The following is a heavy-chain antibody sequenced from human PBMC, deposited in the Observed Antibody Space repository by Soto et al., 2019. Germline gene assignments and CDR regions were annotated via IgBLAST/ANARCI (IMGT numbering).Heavy chain of an antibody. Sequence: ASVKVSCKASGYTFTSYYMHWVRQAPGQGLEWMGIINPSGGSTSYAQKFQGRVTMTRDTSTSTVYMELSSLRSEDTAVYYCARVGYYYDCSGYPDAFDIWSQGTMVTVSS. CDR2: INPSGGST. J-gene: IGHJ3*02. D-gene: IGHD3-22*01. V-gene: IGHV1-46*01. CDR3: ARVGYYYDCSGYPDAFDI. CDR1: GYTFTSYY.